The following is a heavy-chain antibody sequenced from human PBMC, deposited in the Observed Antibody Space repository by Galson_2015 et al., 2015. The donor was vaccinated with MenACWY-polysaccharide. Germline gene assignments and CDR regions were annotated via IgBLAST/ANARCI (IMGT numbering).Heavy chain of an antibody. CDR2: FYYSGST. CDR1: GGSIGSSRYS. J-gene: IGHJ4*02. CDR3: ARNCNPWYSSLPYYFDY. Sequence: ETLSLTCTVSGGSIGSSRYSWGWIRQPPGKGLEWIGSFYYSGSTYYNPSLKSRVTISVDTSKNQFSLNLNSVTASDTAVYYCARNCNPWYSSLPYYFDYWGQGTLVTVSS. D-gene: IGHD6-19*01. V-gene: IGHV4-39*01.